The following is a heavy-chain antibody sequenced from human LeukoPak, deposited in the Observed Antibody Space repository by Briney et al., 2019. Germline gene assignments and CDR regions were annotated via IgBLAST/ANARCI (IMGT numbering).Heavy chain of an antibody. J-gene: IGHJ3*02. CDR1: GGSISSSSYY. V-gene: IGHV4-39*07. CDR2: IYYSGST. Sequence: PSATLSLTCTVSGGSISSSSYYWGWIRQPPGKGLEWIGSIYYSGSTYYNPSLKSRVTISVDTSKNQFSLKLSSVTAADTAVYYCAKDLWTTSGAFDIWGQGTMVTVSS. CDR3: AKDLWTTSGAFDI. D-gene: IGHD3/OR15-3a*01.